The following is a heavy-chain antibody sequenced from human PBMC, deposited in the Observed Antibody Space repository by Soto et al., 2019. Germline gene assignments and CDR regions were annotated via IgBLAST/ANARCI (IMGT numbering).Heavy chain of an antibody. Sequence: PSETLSLACAFYGVSFSGYYWSWIRQPPGKGLEWIGEINHSGSTNYNPSLKSRVTISVDTSKNQFSLKLSSVTAADTAVYYCARDGRMGYDSSGYYHHYYGMDVWGQGTKDTVSS. J-gene: IGHJ6*02. V-gene: IGHV4-34*01. CDR3: ARDGRMGYDSSGYYHHYYGMDV. CDR1: GVSFSGYY. D-gene: IGHD3-22*01. CDR2: INHSGST.